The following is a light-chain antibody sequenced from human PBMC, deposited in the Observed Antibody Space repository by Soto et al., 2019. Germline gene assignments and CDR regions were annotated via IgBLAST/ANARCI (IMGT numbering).Light chain of an antibody. CDR2: DAS. CDR1: QSISSSY. CDR3: QQRSNWPPT. Sequence: ETVMTQSPVILSVSPGDTATLSCRASQSISSSYLAWYQQKPGQAPRLLIYDASNRATGIPARFSGSGSGTDFTLTISSLEPEDFAVYYCQQRSNWPPTFGGGTKVDIK. V-gene: IGKV3D-20*02. J-gene: IGKJ4*01.